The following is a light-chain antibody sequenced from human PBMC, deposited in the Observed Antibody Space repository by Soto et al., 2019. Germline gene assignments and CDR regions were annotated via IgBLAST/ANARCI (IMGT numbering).Light chain of an antibody. CDR3: QQYNSYPLT. V-gene: IGKV1-5*03. CDR2: KAS. CDR1: QSISSW. Sequence: DIQMTQSPSTLSASVGDRVTITCRASQSISSWLAWYQQKPGKAPKLLIYKASSLESGVPSRFSGSGSGTEFTLTISNLQPDDFATYFCQQYNSYPLTFGGGTKVEIK. J-gene: IGKJ4*01.